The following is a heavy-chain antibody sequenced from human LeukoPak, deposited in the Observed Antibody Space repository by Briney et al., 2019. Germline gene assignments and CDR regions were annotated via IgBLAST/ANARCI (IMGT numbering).Heavy chain of an antibody. J-gene: IGHJ4*02. V-gene: IGHV1-8*01. CDR3: ARGSDSSGYYFN. CDR2: MNPNSGNT. D-gene: IGHD3-22*01. CDR1: GYTFTIYD. Sequence: ASVTVSFTASGYTFTIYDINWVRQATGQGLGWMGWMNPNSGNTGYAQKFQGRVTITRNTSISTAYMELSSLRSEDTAVYYCARGSDSSGYYFNWGQGTLVTVSS.